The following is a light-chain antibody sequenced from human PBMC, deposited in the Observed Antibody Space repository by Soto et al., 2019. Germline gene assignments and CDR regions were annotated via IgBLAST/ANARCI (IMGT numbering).Light chain of an antibody. V-gene: IGLV2-14*01. CDR1: SNDIGGYNY. Sequence: QSALTQPASVSGSPGQSITIPCTGSSNDIGGYNYVSWYQQHPGRAPKLVIYKVSDRPSGVSTRFSASKSGNTASLTISGLQAEDEAEYYCSSYATTTTPQWVFGGGTKLTV. CDR2: KVS. CDR3: SSYATTTTPQWV. J-gene: IGLJ3*02.